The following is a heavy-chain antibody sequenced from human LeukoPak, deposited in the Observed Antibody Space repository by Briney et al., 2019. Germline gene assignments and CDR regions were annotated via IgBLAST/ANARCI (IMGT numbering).Heavy chain of an antibody. CDR1: GGSISSYY. Sequence: SETLSLTCTVSGGSISSYYWSWIRQPPGKGLEWIGYIYYSGSTNYNPSLKSRATISVDTSKNQFSLKLSSVTAADTAVYYCARTTEAHSRRTRYYDYYMDVWGKGTTVTVSS. CDR3: ARTTEAHSRRTRYYDYYMDV. D-gene: IGHD1-1*01. V-gene: IGHV4-59*01. CDR2: IYYSGST. J-gene: IGHJ6*03.